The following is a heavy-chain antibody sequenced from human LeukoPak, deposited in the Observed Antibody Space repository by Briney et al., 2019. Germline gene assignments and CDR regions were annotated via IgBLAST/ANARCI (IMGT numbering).Heavy chain of an antibody. Sequence: PSETLSLTCTVSGGSISNGGYYWSWIRQHPGKGLEWIVYIYYSGSTYYNPSLNSRVTISVDTSENQFSLKMSSVTAADTAVYYCARVDGDYGDYYYYMDVWGKGTTVTVSS. D-gene: IGHD4-17*01. J-gene: IGHJ6*03. CDR1: GGSISNGGYY. CDR3: ARVDGDYGDYYYYMDV. V-gene: IGHV4-31*03. CDR2: IYYSGST.